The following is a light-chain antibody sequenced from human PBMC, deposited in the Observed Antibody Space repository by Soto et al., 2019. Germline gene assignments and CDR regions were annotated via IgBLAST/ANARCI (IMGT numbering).Light chain of an antibody. Sequence: QSVLTQPPSVSGAPGQRVTISCTGSSSNIGAGYDVHWYQQLPGTAPKLLIYGNSNRSSGVPYRFSGSKSGTSASLAITGRLADDEADYYCQSYDSSLSGVVFGGGTKLTVL. CDR3: QSYDSSLSGVV. V-gene: IGLV1-40*01. CDR1: SSNIGAGYD. CDR2: GNS. J-gene: IGLJ2*01.